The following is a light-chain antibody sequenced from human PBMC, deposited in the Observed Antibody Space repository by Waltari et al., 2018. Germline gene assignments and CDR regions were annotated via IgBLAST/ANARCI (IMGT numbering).Light chain of an antibody. V-gene: IGLV1-47*01. CDR3: AAWDDNLSGGV. CDR1: SSNIGSNY. Sequence: QSVLTQPHSASGTPGQRVTISCSGSSSNIGSNYVYWYQQLPGTAPKLLIYRSNQRPSGVPDRFSGSKSGTSASLAISGLRSKDEADYYCAAWDDNLSGGVFGGGTKLTVL. CDR2: RSN. J-gene: IGLJ3*02.